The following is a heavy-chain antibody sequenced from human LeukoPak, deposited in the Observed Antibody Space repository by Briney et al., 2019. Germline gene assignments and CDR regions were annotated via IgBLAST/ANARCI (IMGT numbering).Heavy chain of an antibody. CDR3: ARDRAAADLDY. CDR2: IWYDGSNK. J-gene: IGHJ4*02. CDR1: GFTFSSYG. Sequence: GGSLRLSCAASGFTFSSYGMHWIRQAPGKGLEWVAVIWYDGSNKFYADSVKGRFTISRDNSKNTLYLQMNSLRAEDTAVYYCARDRAAADLDYWGQGTLVTVSS. D-gene: IGHD6-13*01. V-gene: IGHV3-33*01.